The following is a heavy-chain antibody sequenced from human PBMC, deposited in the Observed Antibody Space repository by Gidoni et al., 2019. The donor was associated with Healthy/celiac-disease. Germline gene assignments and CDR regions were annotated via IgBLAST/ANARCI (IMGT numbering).Heavy chain of an antibody. V-gene: IGHV3-15*01. J-gene: IGHJ4*02. Sequence: EVQLVESGGGLVKTGGSLRLSCAASGFTFSNAWMSWVRQAPGKGLEWGGRIKSKTDGGTTDYAAPVKGRFTISRDDSKNTLYLQMNSLKTEDTAVYYCTIQGIAFDYWGQGTLVTVSS. D-gene: IGHD2-21*01. CDR1: GFTFSNAW. CDR3: TIQGIAFDY. CDR2: IKSKTDGGTT.